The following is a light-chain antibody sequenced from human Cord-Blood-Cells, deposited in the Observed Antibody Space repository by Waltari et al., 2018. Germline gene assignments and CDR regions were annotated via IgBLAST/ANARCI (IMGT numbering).Light chain of an antibody. CDR3: QSYDSSLSGWV. CDR1: TSTPGAGYD. CDR2: SNS. V-gene: IGLV1-40*01. J-gene: IGLJ3*02. Sequence: QSVLPQPPSVSGAPAQRVTTSSTGTTSTPGAGYDVHWYQQLPGTAPKRLIYSNSDRPSGVPDRFSGSKSGTSASLAITGLQAEDEADYYCQSYDSSLSGWVFGGGTKLTVL.